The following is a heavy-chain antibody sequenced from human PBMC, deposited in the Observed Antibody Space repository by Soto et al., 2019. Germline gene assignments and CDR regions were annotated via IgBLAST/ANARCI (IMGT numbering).Heavy chain of an antibody. CDR3: VSHGPRSYPRFPP. Sequence: TGSGGLMRTVSTRLCRHLPGKKMEWIGYIYYSGSANYNPCLKSRVTISVDTSKNQFSLKLSSVTAADTALFFCVSHGPRSYPRFPPRGQ. D-gene: IGHD3-10*01. CDR1: GGLMRTVS. V-gene: IGHV4-59*13. CDR2: IYYSGSA. J-gene: IGHJ5*02.